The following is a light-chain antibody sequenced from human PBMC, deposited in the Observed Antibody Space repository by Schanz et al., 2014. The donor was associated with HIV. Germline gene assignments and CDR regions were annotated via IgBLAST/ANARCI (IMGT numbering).Light chain of an antibody. CDR3: GSFTTRNIWV. V-gene: IGLV2-14*01. J-gene: IGLJ3*02. Sequence: QSALTQPASVSGSPGQSITISCTGSSSDISGSKYVSWYQQHPGKAPRLMIYDVSYRPSGISDRFSGSKSGNTASLTISGLQAEDEADYYCGSFTTRNIWVFGGGTKLTVL. CDR1: SSDISGSKY. CDR2: DVS.